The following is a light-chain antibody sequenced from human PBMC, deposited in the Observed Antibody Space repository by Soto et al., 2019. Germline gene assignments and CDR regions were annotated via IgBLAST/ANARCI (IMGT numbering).Light chain of an antibody. CDR3: QQYNSLWT. CDR2: DAS. CDR1: QSISSW. V-gene: IGKV1-5*01. Sequence: DIQMTQSPSTLSASVGDRVTITCRASQSISSWLAWYQQKPGKAPKLLIHDASSLESGVTSRFSGSGSGTEFTLTISSLQPDDFATYYCQQYNSLWTFGQGTKVEIK. J-gene: IGKJ1*01.